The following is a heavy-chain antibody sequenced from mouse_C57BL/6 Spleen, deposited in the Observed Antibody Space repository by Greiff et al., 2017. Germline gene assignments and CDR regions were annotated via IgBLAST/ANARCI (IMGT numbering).Heavy chain of an antibody. J-gene: IGHJ4*01. CDR2: IRNKANGYTT. V-gene: IGHV7-3*01. Sequence: EVMLVESGGGLVQPGGSLSLSCAASGFTFTDYSMSWVRQPPGKTLEWLGFIRNKANGYTTEYRASVKGRFTISRDNSQRILYLQMNARGAEDSATYHCASSGEGGYYVMDYWGQGTSVTVSS. CDR3: ASSGEGGYYVMDY. D-gene: IGHD3-1*01. CDR1: GFTFTDYS.